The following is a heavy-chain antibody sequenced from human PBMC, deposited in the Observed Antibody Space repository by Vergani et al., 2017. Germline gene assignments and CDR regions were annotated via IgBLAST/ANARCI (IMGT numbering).Heavy chain of an antibody. J-gene: IGHJ6*03. Sequence: EVQLVESGGGLVKPGGSLRLSCAASGFTFSSYWMHWVRQAPGKGLVWVSRINSDGSSTSYADSVKGRFTISRDNAKNTLYLQMNSLRAEDTAVYYCARGGARRWIEYYYMDVWGKGTTVTVSS. D-gene: IGHD4-23*01. V-gene: IGHV3-74*02. CDR2: INSDGSST. CDR1: GFTFSSYW. CDR3: ARGGARRWIEYYYMDV.